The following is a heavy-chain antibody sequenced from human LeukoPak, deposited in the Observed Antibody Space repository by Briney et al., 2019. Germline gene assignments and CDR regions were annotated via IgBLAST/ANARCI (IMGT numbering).Heavy chain of an antibody. CDR3: AVEGFDI. J-gene: IGHJ3*02. CDR2: ISNSGGIS. CDR1: GLTFSRYA. V-gene: IGHV3-23*01. D-gene: IGHD1-1*01. Sequence: GGSLRLSCAVSGLTFSRYAINWVRQPPGKGLEWVSIISNSGGISVYADSVKGRFTISRDNSKNTLYLQMSSLRAEDTAVYYCAVEGFDIWGHGTMDTVSS.